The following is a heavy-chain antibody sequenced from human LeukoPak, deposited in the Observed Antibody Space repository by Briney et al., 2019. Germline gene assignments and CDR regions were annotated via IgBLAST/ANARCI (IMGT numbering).Heavy chain of an antibody. Sequence: SETLSLTCTVSGGSISSSSYYWGWIRQPPGKGLEWIGSIYYSGSTYYNPSLKSRVTISVDTSKNQFSLKLSSVTAADTAVYYCARHIRDGSLGGFDYWGQGTLVTVSS. D-gene: IGHD5-24*01. J-gene: IGHJ4*02. CDR3: ARHIRDGSLGGFDY. V-gene: IGHV4-39*01. CDR1: GGSISSSSYY. CDR2: IYYSGST.